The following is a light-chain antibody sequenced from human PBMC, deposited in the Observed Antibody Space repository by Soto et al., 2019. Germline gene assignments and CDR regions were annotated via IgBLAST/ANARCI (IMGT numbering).Light chain of an antibody. Sequence: QLVLTQSSSASASLGSSVKVTCTLSSGHSSYIIAWHQQQPGKAPRYLMKLERSGSYNKGSGVPDRFSGSSSGADRYLTISNLQFEDEADYYCETWDSNTRVFGGGTQLTVL. J-gene: IGLJ3*02. V-gene: IGLV4-60*02. CDR3: ETWDSNTRV. CDR1: SGHSSYI. CDR2: LERSGSY.